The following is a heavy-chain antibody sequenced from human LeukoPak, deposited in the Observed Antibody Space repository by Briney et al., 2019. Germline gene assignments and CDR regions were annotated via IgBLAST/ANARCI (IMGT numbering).Heavy chain of an antibody. V-gene: IGHV3-9*01. CDR1: GFIFNNYA. D-gene: IGHD6-19*01. Sequence: PGGSLRLSCAGSGFIFNNYAMHWVRQPPGKGLEWVSGISWNSGSIDYADSVKGRFTISRDNAKNSLYLQMNSLRAEDTAVYYCAKKSSRAVADWYFDLWGRGTLVTVSS. J-gene: IGHJ2*01. CDR2: ISWNSGSI. CDR3: AKKSSRAVADWYFDL.